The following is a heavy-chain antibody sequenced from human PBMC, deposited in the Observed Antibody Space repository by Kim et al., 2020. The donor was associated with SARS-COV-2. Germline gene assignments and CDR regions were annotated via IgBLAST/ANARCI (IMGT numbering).Heavy chain of an antibody. J-gene: IGHJ3*02. V-gene: IGHV3-33*01. D-gene: IGHD5-12*01. CDR2: IWYDGSNK. CDR1: GFTFSSYG. Sequence: GGSLRLSCAASGFTFSSYGMHWVRQAPGKGLEWVAVIWYDGSNKYYVDSVKGRFTISRDNSKNTLYLQMNSLRAEDTAVYYCARDIGRDGYPTAFDIWGQGTMVTVSS. CDR3: ARDIGRDGYPTAFDI.